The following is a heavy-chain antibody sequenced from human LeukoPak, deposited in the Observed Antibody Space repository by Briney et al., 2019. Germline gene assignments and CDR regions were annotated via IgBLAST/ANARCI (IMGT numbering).Heavy chain of an antibody. CDR2: TYYRSNWYN. CDR3: ARAITMVRGVDSFDP. D-gene: IGHD3-10*01. V-gene: IGHV6-1*01. J-gene: IGHJ5*02. CDR1: GDSVSSNSAA. Sequence: PSQTLSLTCAISGDSVSSNSAAWNWIRQSPSRGLEWLGRTYYRSNWYNDYAVSVKSRITINPDTSKNQFSLQLNSVTPEDTAVYYRARAITMVRGVDSFDPWGQGTLVTVSS.